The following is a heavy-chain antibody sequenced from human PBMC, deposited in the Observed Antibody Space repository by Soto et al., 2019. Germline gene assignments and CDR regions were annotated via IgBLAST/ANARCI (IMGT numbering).Heavy chain of an antibody. D-gene: IGHD1-26*01. CDR1: GFTFSSYA. J-gene: IGHJ4*02. CDR2: ISGSGGST. CDR3: AKDSGSSSKLGYFDY. Sequence: EVQLLESGGGLVQPGGSLRLSCAASGFTFSSYAMSWVRQAPGKGLEWVSAISGSGGSTYYADSVKGRFTISRDNSKNTLYLQRNSLRAEDTAVYYCAKDSGSSSKLGYFDYWGQGTLVTVSS. V-gene: IGHV3-23*01.